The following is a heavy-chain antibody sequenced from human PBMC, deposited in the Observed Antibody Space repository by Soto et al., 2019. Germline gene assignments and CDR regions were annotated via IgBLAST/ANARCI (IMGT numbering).Heavy chain of an antibody. V-gene: IGHV4-59*08. CDR2: IYYSGST. Sequence: QVQLQESGPGLVKPSETLSLTCTVSGGSISSYYWSWIRQPPGQGLEWSGYIYYSGSTNYNPSLKSRVTISVDTSKNQFSLKLSSVTAADMAVYYCARRYGWAFDIWGQGTMVTVSS. CDR1: GGSISSYY. D-gene: IGHD3-16*01. CDR3: ARRYGWAFDI. J-gene: IGHJ3*02.